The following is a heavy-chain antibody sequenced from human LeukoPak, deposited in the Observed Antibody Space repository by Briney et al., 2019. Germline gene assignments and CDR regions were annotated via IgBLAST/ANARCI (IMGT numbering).Heavy chain of an antibody. CDR1: GFTFSRYE. D-gene: IGHD3-10*01. V-gene: IGHV3-48*03. CDR3: ARNYGSGSYGDY. J-gene: IGHJ4*02. Sequence: GGSLRLSCAASGFTFSRYEMNWVRQAPGKGLEWVSYISSTGSTIYYADSVKGRFTISRDNAKNSLYLQMNSLRAEDTAVYYCARNYGSGSYGDYWGQGTLVTVSS. CDR2: ISSTGSTI.